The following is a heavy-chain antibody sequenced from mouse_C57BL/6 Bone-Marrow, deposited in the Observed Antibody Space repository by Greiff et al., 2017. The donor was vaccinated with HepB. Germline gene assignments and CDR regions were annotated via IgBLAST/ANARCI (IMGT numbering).Heavy chain of an antibody. CDR3: ASEDSSGSAFAY. V-gene: IGHV2-6*01. CDR2: IWGVGST. CDR1: GFSLTSYG. D-gene: IGHD3-2*02. J-gene: IGHJ3*01. Sequence: QVQLKESGPGLVAPSQSLSITCTVSGFSLTSYGVDWVRQSPGKGLEWLGVIWGVGSTNYNSALKSRLSISKDNSKSLVFLKMNSLQTDDTAMYYCASEDSSGSAFAYWGQGTLVTVSA.